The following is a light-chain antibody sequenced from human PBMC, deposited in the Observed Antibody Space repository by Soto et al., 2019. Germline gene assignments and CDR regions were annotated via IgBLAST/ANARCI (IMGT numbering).Light chain of an antibody. CDR2: AAS. CDR3: QQASSFPVT. Sequence: DVQMTQSPSSVSASVGDRVTITCRASQGISNWLAWYQQKPGKAPKLLIYAASSLQSGVPSRFSGSGSGTDFTPTITSLQPEDFATYYCQQASSFPVTFGGGTKVEIK. CDR1: QGISNW. V-gene: IGKV1-12*01. J-gene: IGKJ4*01.